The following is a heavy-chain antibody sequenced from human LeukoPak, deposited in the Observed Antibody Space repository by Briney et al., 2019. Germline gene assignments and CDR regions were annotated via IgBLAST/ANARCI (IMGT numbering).Heavy chain of an antibody. CDR3: AKAASSSWPPYYYGMDV. Sequence: GGSLRLSCSASGFTFSTYWMSWVRQAPGKGLEWVANMKRDGSEIYYVDSVKGRFTISRDNAKNSLYLQMNSLRVDDTAVYYCAKAASSSWPPYYYGMDVWGQGTTVTVSS. CDR2: MKRDGSEI. J-gene: IGHJ6*02. CDR1: GFTFSTYW. D-gene: IGHD6-13*01. V-gene: IGHV3-7*03.